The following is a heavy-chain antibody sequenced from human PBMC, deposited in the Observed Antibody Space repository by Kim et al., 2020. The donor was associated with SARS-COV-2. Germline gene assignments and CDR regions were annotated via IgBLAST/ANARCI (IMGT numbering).Heavy chain of an antibody. CDR1: GFTFSDYY. CDR3: ARDLEGGDGSGSYPDY. Sequence: GGSLRLSCAASGFTFSDYYMSWIRQAPGKGLEWVSYISSSGSTIYYADSVKGRFTISRDNAKNSLYLQMNSLRAEDTAMYYCARDLEGGDGSGSYPDYWGQGTLVTVSS. CDR2: ISSSGSTI. J-gene: IGHJ4*02. D-gene: IGHD3-10*01. V-gene: IGHV3-11*01.